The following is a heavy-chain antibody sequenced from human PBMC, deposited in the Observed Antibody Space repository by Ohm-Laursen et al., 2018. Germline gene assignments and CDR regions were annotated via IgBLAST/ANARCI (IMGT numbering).Heavy chain of an antibody. CDR2: ISNNGAGT. CDR1: GFTFSSDT. CDR3: VKGRLAGAFDY. D-gene: IGHD2-15*01. J-gene: IGHJ4*02. V-gene: IGHV3-23*01. Sequence: SLRLSCSASGFTFSSDTMSWVRQAPGKGLEWVSSISNNGAGTYYADSVKGRFTISRDNSKNTLYLQMNSLRAGDTAIYYCVKGRLAGAFDYWGQGTLVTVSS.